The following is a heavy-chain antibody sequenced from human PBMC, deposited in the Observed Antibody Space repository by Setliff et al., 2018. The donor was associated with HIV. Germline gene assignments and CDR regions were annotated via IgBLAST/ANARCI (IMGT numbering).Heavy chain of an antibody. CDR1: GESFNTYF. CDR2: INHSGST. V-gene: IGHV4-34*01. CDR3: GRSTGTQYYYYYVDV. J-gene: IGHJ6*03. D-gene: IGHD1-7*01. Sequence: PSETLSLTCAVYGESFNTYFWSWIRQPPGKGLEWIGQINHSGSTNYNPSLRSRVTISIGTSKNQFSLKLSSVTAADTAVYYCGRSTGTQYYYYYVDVWGKGTTVTVSS.